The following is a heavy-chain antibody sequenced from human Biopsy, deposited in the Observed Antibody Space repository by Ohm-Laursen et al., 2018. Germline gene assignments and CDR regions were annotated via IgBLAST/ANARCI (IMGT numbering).Heavy chain of an antibody. CDR1: GHSVSSYD. D-gene: IGHD6-6*01. CDR3: ARDSSRRAREGGMDV. CDR2: ISETSSHI. J-gene: IGHJ6*02. V-gene: IGHV3-21*01. Sequence: SLRLSCAASGHSVSSYDMNWVRQAPGKGLEWISYISETSSHIYDADSVRGRFTVARDIAKNSLYLQLNSLRVEDTAVYYCARDSSRRAREGGMDVWGQGTTVTVSS.